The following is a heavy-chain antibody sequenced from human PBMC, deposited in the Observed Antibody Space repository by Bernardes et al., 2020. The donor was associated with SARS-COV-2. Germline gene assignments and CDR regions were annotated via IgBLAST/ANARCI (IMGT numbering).Heavy chain of an antibody. D-gene: IGHD3-16*02. CDR3: ARIPVLRLGELSLYYYYGMDV. Sequence: SETLSLTCTVSGGSISSSSYYWGWIRQPPGKGLEWIGSIYYSGSTYYNPSLKSRVTISVDTSKNQFSLKLSSVTAADTAVYYCARIPVLRLGELSLYYYYGMDVWGQGTTVTVSS. CDR1: GGSISSSSYY. J-gene: IGHJ6*02. CDR2: IYYSGST. V-gene: IGHV4-39*01.